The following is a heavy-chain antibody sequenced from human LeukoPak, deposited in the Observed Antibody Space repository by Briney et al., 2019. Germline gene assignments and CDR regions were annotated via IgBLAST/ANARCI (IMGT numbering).Heavy chain of an antibody. V-gene: IGHV1-69*05. Sequence: SVKVSCKASGGTFSSYAISWVRQAPGQGLEWMGGIIPIFGTANYAQKFQGRVTITRDTSASTAYMELSSLRSEDTAVYYCAREDYSSGWYYYYYGMDVWGQGTTVTVSS. D-gene: IGHD6-19*01. J-gene: IGHJ6*02. CDR3: AREDYSSGWYYYYYGMDV. CDR1: GGTFSSYA. CDR2: IIPIFGTA.